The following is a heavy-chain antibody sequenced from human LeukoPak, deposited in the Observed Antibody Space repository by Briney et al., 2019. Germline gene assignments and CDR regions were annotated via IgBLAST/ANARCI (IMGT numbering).Heavy chain of an antibody. CDR2: IYYSGST. J-gene: IGHJ3*02. CDR3: ARPSFTYYYDSSGYYLDAFDI. CDR1: GGSISSYY. V-gene: IGHV4-59*08. D-gene: IGHD3-22*01. Sequence: PSETLSLTCTVSGGSISSYYWSWIRQPPGKGLEWIGYIYYSGSTNHNPSLKSRVTISVDTSKNQFSLKLSSVTAADTAVYYCARPSFTYYYDSSGYYLDAFDIWGQGTMVTVSS.